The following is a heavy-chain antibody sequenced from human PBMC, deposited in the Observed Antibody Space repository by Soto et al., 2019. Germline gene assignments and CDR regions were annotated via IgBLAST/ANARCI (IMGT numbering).Heavy chain of an antibody. D-gene: IGHD3-10*01. V-gene: IGHV4-31*03. CDR3: ARATQLWFGVSIDAFDI. CDR2: IYYSGST. CDR1: GGSISSGGYY. J-gene: IGHJ3*02. Sequence: QVQLQESGPGLVKPSQTLSLTCTVSGGSISSGGYYWSWIRQHPGKGLEWIGYIYYSGSTYYNPPLKSRVTISVDTSKNQFSLKLSSVPAADTAVYYCARATQLWFGVSIDAFDIWGQGTMVTVSS.